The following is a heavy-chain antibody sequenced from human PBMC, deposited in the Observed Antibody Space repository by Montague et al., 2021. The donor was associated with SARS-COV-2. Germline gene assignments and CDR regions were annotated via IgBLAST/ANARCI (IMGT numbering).Heavy chain of an antibody. Sequence: SETLSLTCTVSGGSISSSSYYWGWIRQPPGKGLEWIGSIYYSGSTYYNASLKSRVTISVDTSKNQFSLKLTSVTAADTAVYYCARHGGHSYAHLAYWGQGTLVIVSS. J-gene: IGHJ4*02. CDR2: IYYSGST. D-gene: IGHD5-18*01. V-gene: IGHV4-39*01. CDR1: GGSISSSSYY. CDR3: ARHGGHSYAHLAY.